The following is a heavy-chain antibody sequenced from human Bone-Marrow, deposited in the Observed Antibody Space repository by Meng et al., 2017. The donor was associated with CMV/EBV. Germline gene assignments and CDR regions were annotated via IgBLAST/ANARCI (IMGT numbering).Heavy chain of an antibody. J-gene: IGHJ6*02. V-gene: IGHV1-8*02. Sequence: ASVKVSCKASGYTFTGHYMHWVRQATGQGLEWMGWMNPNSGNTGYAQKFQGRVTMTRNTSISTAYMELSSLRSEDTAVYYCASRCSSTSCYKALGRRYYYGMDVWGQGTTVTVSS. D-gene: IGHD2-2*02. CDR2: MNPNSGNT. CDR1: GYTFTGHY. CDR3: ASRCSSTSCYKALGRRYYYGMDV.